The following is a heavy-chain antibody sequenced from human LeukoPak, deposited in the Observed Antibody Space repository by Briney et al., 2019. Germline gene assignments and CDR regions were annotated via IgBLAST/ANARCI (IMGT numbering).Heavy chain of an antibody. D-gene: IGHD3-9*01. CDR1: GYTFAGYY. CDR2: INPNSGGT. CDR3: ARDGGGLNDIHADY. J-gene: IGHJ4*02. V-gene: IGHV1-2*02. Sequence: GASVKVSCKASGYTFAGYYMRWVRQAPGQGLEWMGWINPNSGGTNYAQKFQGRVTMTRDTSISTAYMELSRLRSDDTAVYYCARDGGGLNDIHADYWGQGTLVTVSS.